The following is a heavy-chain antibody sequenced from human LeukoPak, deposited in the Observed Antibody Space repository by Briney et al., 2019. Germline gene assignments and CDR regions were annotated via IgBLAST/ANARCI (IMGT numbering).Heavy chain of an antibody. Sequence: SETLSLTCTVSGGSISSYYWSWTRQPPGKGLEWIGYIYYSGSTNYNPSLKSRVTISVDTSKNQFSLRLSSVTAADTAVYYCARSNYGSGTYSGFDYWGQGTLVTVSS. CDR2: IYYSGST. V-gene: IGHV4-59*01. CDR3: ARSNYGSGTYSGFDY. J-gene: IGHJ4*02. D-gene: IGHD3-10*01. CDR1: GGSISSYY.